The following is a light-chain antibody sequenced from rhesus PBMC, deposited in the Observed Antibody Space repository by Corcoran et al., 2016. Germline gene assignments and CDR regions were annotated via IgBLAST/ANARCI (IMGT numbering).Light chain of an antibody. Sequence: DIQMTQSPSSLSASIGDRVTITCRASPGVGDYLTWFQQQPGKPPKRLIYRASSLESGVPSRFSGSGSGTDFTLTISILQPEDFATYYCLQGYSTPFTFGPGTKLDIK. J-gene: IGKJ3*01. CDR3: LQGYSTPFT. CDR1: PGVGDY. V-gene: IGKV1-36*02. CDR2: RAS.